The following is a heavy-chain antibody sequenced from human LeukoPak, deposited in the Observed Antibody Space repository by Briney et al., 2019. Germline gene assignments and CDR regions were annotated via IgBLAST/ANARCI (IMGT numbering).Heavy chain of an antibody. CDR1: GYSFTTYR. CDR2: IYPGDSDT. V-gene: IGHV5-51*01. D-gene: IGHD2-21*01. CDR3: ARVLIRGDEIDY. J-gene: IGHJ4*02. Sequence: GESLKISCKSSGYSFTTYRIAWVRQMPGKGLEWMGIIYPGDSDTRYSPSFQGQVTISADKSISTAYLQWTSLKASDSAMYYCARVLIRGDEIDYWGQGTLVTVSS.